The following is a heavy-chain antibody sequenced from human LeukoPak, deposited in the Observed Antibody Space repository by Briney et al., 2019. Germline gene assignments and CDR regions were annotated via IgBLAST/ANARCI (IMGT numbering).Heavy chain of an antibody. D-gene: IGHD3-16*01. Sequence: GRSLRLSCAASGFTFSHTGMHWVRQAPGKGLEWVAVIWCDGSEKYYADSVKGQFTISRDNSKNTVYLQMNSLRVDDTAVYYCAKDWGTSGDGSSFGFFDYWGQGALVTVSS. CDR3: AKDWGTSGDGSSFGFFDY. CDR2: IWCDGSEK. CDR1: GFTFSHTG. J-gene: IGHJ4*02. V-gene: IGHV3-33*06.